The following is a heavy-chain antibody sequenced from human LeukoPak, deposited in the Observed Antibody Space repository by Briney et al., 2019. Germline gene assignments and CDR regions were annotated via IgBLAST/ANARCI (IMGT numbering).Heavy chain of an antibody. CDR1: GFTVSSNY. CDR3: ARAPVVAATPGWFDP. CDR2: ISSSSSYT. D-gene: IGHD2-15*01. V-gene: IGHV3-11*05. J-gene: IGHJ5*02. Sequence: GGSLRLSCAASGFTVSSNYMSWVRQAPGKGLEWVSYISSSSSYTNYADSVKGRFTISRDNAKNSLYLQMNSLRAEDTAVYYCARAPVVAATPGWFDPWGQGTLVTVSS.